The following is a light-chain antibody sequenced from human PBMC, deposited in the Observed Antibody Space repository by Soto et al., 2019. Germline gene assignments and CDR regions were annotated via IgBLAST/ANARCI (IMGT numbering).Light chain of an antibody. J-gene: IGKJ3*01. CDR1: QRISTY. V-gene: IGKV1-39*01. Sequence: DIQMTQSPSSLSASVGDRVAITCRASQRISTYLNWYQQKPGKAPKLLIYGASSLQGGVPSRFSGSGSGTDFTLTISSLQPEDFATYYCQQSSSTPVLFTFGPGTKVDIK. CDR3: QQSSSTPVLFT. CDR2: GAS.